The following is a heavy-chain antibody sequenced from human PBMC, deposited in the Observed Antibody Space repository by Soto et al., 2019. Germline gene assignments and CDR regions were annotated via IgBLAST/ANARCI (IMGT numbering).Heavy chain of an antibody. D-gene: IGHD3-10*01. V-gene: IGHV4-34*01. Sequence: SETLSLTCAVYGGSFSGYYWSWIRQPPGKGLEWIGEINHSGSTNYNPSLKSRVTISVDTSKNQFSLKLSSVTAADTAVYYCARLAPSRSKYYYGSGSYYYYYYGMDVWGQGTTVTVSS. J-gene: IGHJ6*02. CDR2: INHSGST. CDR3: ARLAPSRSKYYYGSGSYYYYYYGMDV. CDR1: GGSFSGYY.